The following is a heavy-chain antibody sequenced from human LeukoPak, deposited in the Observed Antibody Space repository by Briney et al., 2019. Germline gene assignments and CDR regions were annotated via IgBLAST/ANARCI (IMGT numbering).Heavy chain of an antibody. J-gene: IGHJ4*02. CDR3: ARGRSSIAARLVHYFDY. D-gene: IGHD6-6*01. CDR1: GFTFRAYW. CDR2: VKEDGSEE. Sequence: HPGGSLRLSCGASGFTFRAYWMSWVRQAPGKGLEWVANVKEDGSEEYYVDSVKGRFTISRDNAKNSLYLQMNSLRAEDTAVYYCARGRSSIAARLVHYFDYWGQGTLVTVSS. V-gene: IGHV3-7*01.